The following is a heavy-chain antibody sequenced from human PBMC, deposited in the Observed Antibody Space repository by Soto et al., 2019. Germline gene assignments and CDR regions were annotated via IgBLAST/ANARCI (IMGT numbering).Heavy chain of an antibody. V-gene: IGHV4-30-2*06. Sequence: PSETLQLTYTVSGTSISYGGFSWSWIRQSPGKGLEWIGYISHLENTYLHPSFKSRLTMSIDRTRNQFSLKLSSVTAADMAVYYCDSGGGYDSFDYWGQGVLVTGSS. CDR2: ISHLENT. CDR1: GTSISYGGFS. CDR3: DSGGGYDSFDY. D-gene: IGHD5-12*01. J-gene: IGHJ4*02.